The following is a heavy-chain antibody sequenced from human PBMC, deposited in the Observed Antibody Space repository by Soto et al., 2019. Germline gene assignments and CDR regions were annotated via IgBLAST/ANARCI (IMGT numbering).Heavy chain of an antibody. Sequence: GASVKVSCKASGYTFTSYGISWVRQAPGQGLEWMGWISACNGNTNYAQKLQGRVTMTTDTSTSTAYMELRSLRSDDTAVYYCARDLSRTVAGTETLMDVWGQGTTVTVSS. CDR3: ARDLSRTVAGTETLMDV. CDR1: GYTFTSYG. D-gene: IGHD6-19*01. V-gene: IGHV1-18*04. CDR2: ISACNGNT. J-gene: IGHJ6*02.